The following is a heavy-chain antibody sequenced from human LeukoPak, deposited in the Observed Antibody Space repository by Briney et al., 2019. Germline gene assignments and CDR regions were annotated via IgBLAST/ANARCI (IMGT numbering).Heavy chain of an antibody. D-gene: IGHD6-19*01. CDR3: AKDLSSGWYHRYYFDY. V-gene: IGHV3-23*01. CDR1: GFTFSVYA. J-gene: IGHJ4*02. CDR2: ISGGGADT. Sequence: GGSLRLSCAASGFTFSVYAMSWVRQAPAKGLEWVSAISGGGADTYYADSVKGRFTISRDNSKNTVYLQMNSLRAEDTAVYYCAKDLSSGWYHRYYFDYWGQGTLVTVSS.